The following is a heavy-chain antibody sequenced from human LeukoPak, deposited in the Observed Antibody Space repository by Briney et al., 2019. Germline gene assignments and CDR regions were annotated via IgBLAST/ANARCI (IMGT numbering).Heavy chain of an antibody. V-gene: IGHV3-30*18. CDR2: ISYDGSNK. CDR3: AKLAVAGTPWAFDI. CDR1: GFSFSSFA. D-gene: IGHD6-19*01. Sequence: GGSLRPSCAASGFSFSSFAMSWVRQAPGKGLEWVAVISYDGSNKYYADSVKGRFTISRDNSKNTLYLQMNSLRAEDTAVYYCAKLAVAGTPWAFDIWGQGTMVTVSS. J-gene: IGHJ3*02.